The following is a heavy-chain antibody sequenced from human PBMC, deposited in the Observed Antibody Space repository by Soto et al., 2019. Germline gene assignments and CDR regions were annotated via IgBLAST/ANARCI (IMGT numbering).Heavy chain of an antibody. V-gene: IGHV3-23*01. CDR2: ISGSGGST. CDR3: AFDSKRMKYYYYGMDV. J-gene: IGHJ6*02. CDR1: GFTFSSYA. D-gene: IGHD3-9*01. Sequence: PGGSLRLSCAASGFTFSSYAMSWVRQAPGKGLEWVSAISGSGGSTYYADSVKGRFTISRDNSKNTLYLQMNSLRAEDTAVYYCAFDSKRMKYYYYGMDVWGQGTTVTVSS.